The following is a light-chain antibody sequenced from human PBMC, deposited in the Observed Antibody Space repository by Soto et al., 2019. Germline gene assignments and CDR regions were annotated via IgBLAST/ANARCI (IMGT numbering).Light chain of an antibody. CDR1: SSDVGAYNS. CDR3: TSYAGGNNFVI. V-gene: IGLV2-8*01. CDR2: EVN. J-gene: IGLJ2*01. Sequence: QSALTQPPSASGSPGQSVTISCTGTSSDVGAYNSVSWYQHHPGKAPKLIIYEVNKGPSGVPDRFSGSKSGNTASLTVSGLQAEDEADYYCTSYAGGNNFVIFGGGTKLTVL.